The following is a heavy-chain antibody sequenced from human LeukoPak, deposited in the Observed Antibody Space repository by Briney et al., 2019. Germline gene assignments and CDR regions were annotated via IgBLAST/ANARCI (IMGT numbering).Heavy chain of an antibody. J-gene: IGHJ6*03. V-gene: IGHV1-8*03. Sequence: GASVKVSCKASGYTFTSYDINWVRQATGQGLEWMGWMNPNSGNTGYAQKFQGRVTITRNTSISTAYMELSSLRSEDTAVYYCARGLVLTARNYYYYYMDVWGKGTTVTVSS. D-gene: IGHD4/OR15-4a*01. CDR3: ARGLVLTARNYYYYYMDV. CDR2: MNPNSGNT. CDR1: GYTFTSYD.